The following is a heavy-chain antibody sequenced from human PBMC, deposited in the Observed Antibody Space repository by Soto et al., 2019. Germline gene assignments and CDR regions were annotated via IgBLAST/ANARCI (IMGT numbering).Heavy chain of an antibody. D-gene: IGHD6-13*01. CDR3: ASGIRGVGAAGAVAWFDP. CDR2: INHVGNT. CDR1: DGSFSGYY. J-gene: IGHJ5*02. V-gene: IGHV4-34*01. Sequence: QAQLQQWGAGLLKPSETLSLTCAVSDGSFSGYYWSWIRQPPGKGLEWIGEINHVGNTNYNPSLKSRVPISVDPSKKQFSLNLSSVTAADTAVYYCASGIRGVGAAGAVAWFDPWGQGTLVTVSS.